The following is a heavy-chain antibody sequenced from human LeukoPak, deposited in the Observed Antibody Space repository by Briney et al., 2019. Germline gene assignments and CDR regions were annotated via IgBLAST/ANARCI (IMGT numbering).Heavy chain of an antibody. CDR3: ARRKYSSSPDY. V-gene: IGHV3-74*01. CDR1: GFTFSSYW. Sequence: GGSLRLSCAASGFTFSSYWMHWVRQAPGKGLVWVSRINTDGSNTIYADSVKGRFTISRDNAKNTLYLQMNSLRAEDTAVYYCARRKYSSSPDYWGQGTLVTVSS. D-gene: IGHD6-13*01. J-gene: IGHJ4*02. CDR2: INTDGSNT.